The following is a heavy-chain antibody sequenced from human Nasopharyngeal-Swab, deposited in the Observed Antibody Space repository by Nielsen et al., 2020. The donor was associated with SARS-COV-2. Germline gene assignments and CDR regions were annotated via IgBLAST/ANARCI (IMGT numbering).Heavy chain of an antibody. J-gene: IGHJ4*02. CDR2: ISSNGGST. V-gene: IGHV3-64*04. CDR3: ARGYSGYYYFDY. D-gene: IGHD5-12*01. Sequence: VRQAPGKGLEYVSAISSNGGSTYYADSVKGRFTISRDNSKNTLYLQMNSLRAEDTAVYYCARGYSGYYYFDYWGQGTRVTVSS.